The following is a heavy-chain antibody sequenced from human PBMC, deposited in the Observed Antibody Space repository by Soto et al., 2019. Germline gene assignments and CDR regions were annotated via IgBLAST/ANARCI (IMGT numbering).Heavy chain of an antibody. Sequence: PSETLSLTCAVYGGSFSGYYWSWIRQPPGKGLEWIGEINHSGSTNYNPSLKSRVTISVDTSKNQFPLNLSSVTAADTAVYYCARSSFGSGSSRHYYGMDVWGQGTTVTVSS. V-gene: IGHV4-34*01. CDR1: GGSFSGYY. J-gene: IGHJ6*02. D-gene: IGHD3-10*01. CDR3: ARSSFGSGSSRHYYGMDV. CDR2: INHSGST.